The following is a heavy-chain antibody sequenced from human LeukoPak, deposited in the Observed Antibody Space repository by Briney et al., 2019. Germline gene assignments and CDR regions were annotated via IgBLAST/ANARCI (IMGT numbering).Heavy chain of an antibody. CDR3: ARVPSLNTPHFDY. J-gene: IGHJ4*02. Sequence: GGSLRLSCAASGFTFSSYAMHWVRQAPGKGLEWVAVISYDGSNKYYADSVKGRFTISRDNSKNTLYLQMNSLRAEDTAVYYCARVPSLNTPHFDYWGQGTLVTVSS. CDR2: ISYDGSNK. V-gene: IGHV3-30-3*01. D-gene: IGHD1-14*01. CDR1: GFTFSSYA.